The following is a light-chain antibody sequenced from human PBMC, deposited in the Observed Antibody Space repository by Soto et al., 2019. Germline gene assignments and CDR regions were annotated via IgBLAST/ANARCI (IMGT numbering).Light chain of an antibody. V-gene: IGKV3-20*01. CDR1: QSVSSTY. J-gene: IGKJ1*01. Sequence: EVVLTQSPGTLSLSPGERASLSCRACQSVSSTYLAWYQQKPGQSPRLLIYATSTRATGIPDRFSGSGSGTDFTLSISRLEPEAFAVYYCQQYTSSLWTFGQGTQVEI. CDR3: QQYTSSLWT. CDR2: ATS.